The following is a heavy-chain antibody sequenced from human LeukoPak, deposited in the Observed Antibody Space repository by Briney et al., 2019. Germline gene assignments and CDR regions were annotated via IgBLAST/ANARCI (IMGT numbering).Heavy chain of an antibody. D-gene: IGHD3-3*01. V-gene: IGHV1-24*01. J-gene: IGHJ4*02. CDR2: FDPEDGET. Sequence: GASVKVSCKVSGYTLTELSMHWVRQAPGKRLEWMGGFDPEDGETIYAQKFQGRVTMTEDTSTDTAYMELSSLRSEDTAVYYCATNHDFWSGYLNFDYWGQGTLVTVSS. CDR1: GYTLTELS. CDR3: ATNHDFWSGYLNFDY.